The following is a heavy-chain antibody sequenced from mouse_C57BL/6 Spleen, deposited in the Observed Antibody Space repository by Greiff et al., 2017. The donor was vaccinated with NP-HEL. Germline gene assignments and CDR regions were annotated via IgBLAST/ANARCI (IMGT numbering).Heavy chain of an antibody. J-gene: IGHJ2*01. CDR1: GFTFSDYG. Sequence: EVKLMESGGGLVKPGGSLKLSCAASGFTFSDYGMHWVRQAPEKGLEWVAYISSGSSTIYYADTVKGRFTISRDNAKNTLFLQITSLRSEDTAMYSSAREEYDYDDYWGQGTTLTVSS. V-gene: IGHV5-17*01. CDR3: AREEYDYDDY. CDR2: ISSGSSTI. D-gene: IGHD2-4*01.